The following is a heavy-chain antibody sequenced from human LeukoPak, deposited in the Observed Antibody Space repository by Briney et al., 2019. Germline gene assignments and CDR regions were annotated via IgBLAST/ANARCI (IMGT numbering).Heavy chain of an antibody. CDR3: ARVEYSSGWYADY. V-gene: IGHV3-21*01. Sequence: GGSLRLSCAASGFTFSSYSMNWVRQAPGKGLEWVSSISSSSSYIYYADSAKGRFTISRDNAKNSLYLQMNSLRAEDTAVYYCARVEYSSGWYADYWGQGTLVTVSS. J-gene: IGHJ4*02. CDR1: GFTFSSYS. D-gene: IGHD6-19*01. CDR2: ISSSSSYI.